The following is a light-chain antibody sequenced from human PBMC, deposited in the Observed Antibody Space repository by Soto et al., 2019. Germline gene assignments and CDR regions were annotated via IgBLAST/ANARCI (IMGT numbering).Light chain of an antibody. J-gene: IGLJ3*02. CDR3: SSYTTSSSWV. CDR1: SSDVGGYNY. V-gene: IGLV2-14*01. CDR2: VVS. Sequence: QSALTQPASVSGSPGQSITISCTGTSSDVGGYNYVSWFQQHPGKAPKLMIYVVSNRPSGISNRFSGSKSGNTASLTISGLQAEDDADYYCSSYTTSSSWVFGGGTQLTVL.